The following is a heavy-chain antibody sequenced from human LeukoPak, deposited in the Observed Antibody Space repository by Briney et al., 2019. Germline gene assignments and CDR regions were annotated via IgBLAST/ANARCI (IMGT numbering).Heavy chain of an antibody. D-gene: IGHD6-19*01. J-gene: IGHJ4*02. V-gene: IGHV4-30-2*01. CDR3: ARVNIAVAGLDY. Sequence: SETLSLTCAVSGGSISSGGYSWSWIRQPPGKGLEWIGYIYHSGSTYYNPSLKSRVTISVDRSKNQFSLKLSSVTAADTAVYYCARVNIAVAGLDYWGQGTLSPSPQ. CDR1: GGSISSGGYS. CDR2: IYHSGST.